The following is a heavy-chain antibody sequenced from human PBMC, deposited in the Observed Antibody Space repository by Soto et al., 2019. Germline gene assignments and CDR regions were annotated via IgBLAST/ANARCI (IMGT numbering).Heavy chain of an antibody. D-gene: IGHD3-10*01. V-gene: IGHV4-34*02. CDR2: INDSGKI. CDR1: GGSFSGYQ. J-gene: IGHJ6*03. CDR3: ARGLILWFGELARRGGYYYYMDV. Sequence: QVQLQQWGAGLLKPSETLSLTCAVYGGSFSGYQWTWIRQTPEMGLEWIGEINDSGKINYNPSLMSLVTMLVDKAKRQISLRLSSVAAADTAVYYCARGLILWFGELARRGGYYYYMDVWGKGTTVTVSS.